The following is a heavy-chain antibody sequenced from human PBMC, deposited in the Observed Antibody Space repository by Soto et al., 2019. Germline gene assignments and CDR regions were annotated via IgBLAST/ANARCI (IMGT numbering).Heavy chain of an antibody. V-gene: IGHV3-30*18. D-gene: IGHD3-22*01. CDR3: AKVMGDSSGYDFVSDH. CDR1: GFIFSSYG. CDR2: ISYAGNKI. Sequence: GGSLRLSCAASGFIFSSYGFHWVRQVPGKGLEWVAVISYAGNKIYYADPVKGRFTISRDNSQNTVYLQMNSLSVEDTAMYYCAKVMGDSSGYDFVSDHWGQGTLVTVSS. J-gene: IGHJ4*02.